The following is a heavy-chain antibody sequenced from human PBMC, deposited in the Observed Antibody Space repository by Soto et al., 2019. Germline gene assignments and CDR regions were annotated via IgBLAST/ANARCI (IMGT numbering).Heavy chain of an antibody. Sequence: ASVKVSCKASGGTFSSYAISWVRQAPGQGLEWMGVIIPIGGTTSYAQKFQGRVTMTRDTSTSTVYMELSSLRSEDTAVYYCARDPRIAAAGMGYYYYYMDVWGKGTTVTVSS. CDR1: GGTFSSYA. J-gene: IGHJ6*03. D-gene: IGHD6-13*01. V-gene: IGHV1-69*05. CDR2: IIPIGGTT. CDR3: ARDPRIAAAGMGYYYYYMDV.